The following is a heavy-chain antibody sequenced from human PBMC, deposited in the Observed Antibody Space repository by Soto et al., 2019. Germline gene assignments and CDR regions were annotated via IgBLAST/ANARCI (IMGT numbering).Heavy chain of an antibody. V-gene: IGHV1-2*04. J-gene: IGHJ5*02. CDR1: GYMFTGYY. CDR2: INPNTGDT. Sequence: AASVKVSCKASGYMFTGYYMHWVRQAPGQGLEWMGWINPNTGDTNYALKFQGWVTMTRDTSISTAYMELTRLKSDDTALYYCARGGYSYGRNWFDPWGQGTLVTV. D-gene: IGHD5-18*01. CDR3: ARGGYSYGRNWFDP.